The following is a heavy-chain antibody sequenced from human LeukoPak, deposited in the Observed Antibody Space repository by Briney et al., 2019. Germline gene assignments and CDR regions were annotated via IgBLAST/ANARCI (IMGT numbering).Heavy chain of an antibody. CDR2: VGGDDAT. J-gene: IGHJ3*02. CDR3: AEEMQYYAFDI. CDR1: GFIFSEYA. Sequence: GGSLRLSCAASGFIFSEYAMNWVRQAPGKGLEWVAVVGGDDATFYRDSVKGRFTISRDNSKNTLSLQMNSLRLEDTAVYYCAEEMQYYAFDIWGQGTMVTVSS. V-gene: IGHV3-23*01. D-gene: IGHD2/OR15-2a*01.